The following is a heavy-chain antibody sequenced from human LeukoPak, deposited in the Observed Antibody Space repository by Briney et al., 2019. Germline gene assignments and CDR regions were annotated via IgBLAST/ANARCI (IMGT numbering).Heavy chain of an antibody. CDR1: GFTFSSYS. CDR2: ISSSSSYI. Sequence: PGGSLRLSCAASGFTFSSYSMNWVRQAPGKGLEWVSSISSSSSYIYYADSVKGRSTISRDNAKNSLYLQMNSLRAEDTAVYYCARARYCSGGSCYLSDYWGQGTLVTVSS. J-gene: IGHJ4*02. D-gene: IGHD2-15*01. V-gene: IGHV3-21*01. CDR3: ARARYCSGGSCYLSDY.